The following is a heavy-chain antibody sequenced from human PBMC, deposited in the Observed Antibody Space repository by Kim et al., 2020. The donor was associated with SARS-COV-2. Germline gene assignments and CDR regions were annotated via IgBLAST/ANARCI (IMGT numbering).Heavy chain of an antibody. CDR1: GYTFTGYY. J-gene: IGHJ3*02. D-gene: IGHD3-22*01. CDR3: ARVRINYYDSSGYYSDAHDAFDI. CDR2: INPNSGGT. Sequence: ASVKVSCKASGYTFTGYYMHWVRQAPGQGLEWIGRINPNSGGTNYAQKFQGRVTMTRDTSISTAYMELSRLRSDDTAVYYCARVRINYYDSSGYYSDAHDAFDIWGQGTMVTVSS. V-gene: IGHV1-2*06.